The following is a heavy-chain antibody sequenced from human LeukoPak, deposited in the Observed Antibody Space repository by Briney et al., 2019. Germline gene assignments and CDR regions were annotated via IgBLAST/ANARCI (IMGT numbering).Heavy chain of an antibody. Sequence: PGRSLRLSCAASGFTFSSYAMHWVRQAPGKGLEWVAVISYDGSNKYYADSVKGRFTISRDNSKNTPYLQMNSLRAEDTAVYYCARRSSWHLDIDYWGQGTLVTVSS. CDR1: GFTFSSYA. D-gene: IGHD6-13*01. V-gene: IGHV3-30*01. J-gene: IGHJ4*02. CDR2: ISYDGSNK. CDR3: ARRSSWHLDIDY.